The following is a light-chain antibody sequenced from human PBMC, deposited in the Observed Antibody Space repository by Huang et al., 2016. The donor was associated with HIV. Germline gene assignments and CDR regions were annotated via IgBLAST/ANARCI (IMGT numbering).Light chain of an antibody. CDR3: QQYDNLPLT. V-gene: IGKV1-33*01. CDR1: QDISNY. J-gene: IGKJ4*01. CDR2: DAS. Sequence: DIQLTQSPSSLSASVGDKVTITCQASQDISNYLNWYQQKPGKAPKLLIYDASNLETGVPSRFSGSGYGTDFTFTISSLQPEDIVTYYCQQYDNLPLTFGGGTKVEIK.